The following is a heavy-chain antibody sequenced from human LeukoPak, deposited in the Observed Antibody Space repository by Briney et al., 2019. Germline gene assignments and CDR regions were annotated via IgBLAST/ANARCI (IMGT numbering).Heavy chain of an antibody. CDR1: DGSISSGGYY. J-gene: IGHJ4*02. D-gene: IGHD1-1*01. CDR3: AIRSGATTGGYFDF. CDR2: IYYSGST. V-gene: IGHV4-31*03. Sequence: SETLSLTCTVSDGSISSGGYYWSWIRQHPGKGLEWVGYIYYSGSTYYNPSLKSRVTISVDTPKNQFSLKLSSVTAADTAVYYCAIRSGATTGGYFDFWGQGTLVTVSA.